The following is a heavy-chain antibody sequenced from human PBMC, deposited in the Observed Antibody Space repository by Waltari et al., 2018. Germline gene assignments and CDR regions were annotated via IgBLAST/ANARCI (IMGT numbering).Heavy chain of an antibody. D-gene: IGHD1-1*01. CDR2: IWFDGSDK. Sequence: QVNLVESGGGVVQPGGSLRLSCATSGFTFSNFGMHWVRQAPGKGLEWVALIWFDGSDKFYADSVRGRFTISSDDSRNVVYLQMSSLRTEDTALYYCCRHDPLDYWGQGTLVTVSS. CDR1: GFTFSNFG. V-gene: IGHV3-33*08. J-gene: IGHJ4*02. CDR3: CRHDPLDY.